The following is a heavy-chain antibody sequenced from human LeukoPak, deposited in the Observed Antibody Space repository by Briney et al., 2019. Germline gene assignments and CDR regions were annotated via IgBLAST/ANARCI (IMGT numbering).Heavy chain of an antibody. CDR2: ISYDGSNK. J-gene: IGHJ6*02. V-gene: IGHV3-30-3*01. Sequence: GRSLRLSCAASGFTFSSYAMHWVRQAPGKGLEWVAVISYDGSNKYYADSVKGRFTISRDSSKNTLYLQMNSLRAEDTAVYYCARPSMVYYYYGMDVWGQGTTVTVSS. CDR3: ARPSMVYYYYGMDV. CDR1: GFTFSSYA. D-gene: IGHD2/OR15-2a*01.